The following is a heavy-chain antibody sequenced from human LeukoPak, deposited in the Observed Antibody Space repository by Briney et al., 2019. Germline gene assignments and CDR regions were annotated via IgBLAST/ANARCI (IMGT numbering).Heavy chain of an antibody. D-gene: IGHD2-2*01. CDR2: INHSGST. CDR3: ARGRTGYHLLPTKKDYSYYYVDV. V-gene: IGHV4-34*01. J-gene: IGHJ6*03. CDR1: GFTFSDHY. Sequence: GSLRLSCAVSGFTFSDHYMDWVRQPPGKGLEWIGEINHSGSTNYNPSLKSRVTISVDTSKNQFSLKLSSVTAADTAVYYCARGRTGYHLLPTKKDYSYYYVDVWDKGTTVTVSS.